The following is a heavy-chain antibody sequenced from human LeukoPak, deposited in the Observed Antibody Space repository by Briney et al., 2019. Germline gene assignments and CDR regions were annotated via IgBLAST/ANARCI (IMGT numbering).Heavy chain of an antibody. CDR2: IIPILGIA. V-gene: IGHV1-69*04. D-gene: IGHD4-17*01. J-gene: IGHJ4*02. CDR3: ARDSDDYGFDY. Sequence: ASVKVSCKASGGTFSSYAISWVRQAPGQGLEWMGRIIPILGIANYAQKFQGRVTITADKSTSTAYMELSSLRSEDTAVYYCARDSDDYGFDYWGQGTLVTVSS. CDR1: GGTFSSYA.